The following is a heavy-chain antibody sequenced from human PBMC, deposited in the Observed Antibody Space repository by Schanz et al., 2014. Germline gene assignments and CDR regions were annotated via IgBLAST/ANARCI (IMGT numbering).Heavy chain of an antibody. CDR2: IFYSGST. J-gene: IGHJ4*02. D-gene: IGHD6-13*01. V-gene: IGHV4-30-4*07. CDR1: GVSISSGGYS. Sequence: QVQLQESGPGLVKPSQTLSLTCAVSGVSISSGGYSWTWIRQPPGKGPEWIGYIFYSGSTNYNPSLRGQITMSGDTSKTQFSRGLSSVTAADTAVYYCAREGTGAVRGYFDYWGQGALVTVSS. CDR3: AREGTGAVRGYFDY.